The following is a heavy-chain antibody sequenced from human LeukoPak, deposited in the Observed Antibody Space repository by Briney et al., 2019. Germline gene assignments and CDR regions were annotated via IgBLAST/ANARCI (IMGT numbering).Heavy chain of an antibody. J-gene: IGHJ4*02. V-gene: IGHV4-31*03. CDR1: GGSISSGGYY. CDR2: IYYSGST. D-gene: IGHD2-15*01. CDR3: ARDCSGGSCLSGFDY. Sequence: LSQTLSLTCTVSGGSISSGGYYWSWIRQHPGKGLEWIGYIYYSGSTYYNPSLKSRVTISVDTSKNQFSLKLSSVTAADTAVYYCARDCSGGSCLSGFDYWGKVTLVTASS.